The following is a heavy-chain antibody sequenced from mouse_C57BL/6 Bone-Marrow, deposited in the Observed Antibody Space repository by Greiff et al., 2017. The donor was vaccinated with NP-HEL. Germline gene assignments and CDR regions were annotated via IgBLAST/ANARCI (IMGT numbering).Heavy chain of an antibody. J-gene: IGHJ1*03. Sequence: VQLQQSGPGLVQPSHCLSITCTVSGFSLTSYGVHWVRQSPGKGLEWLGVIWSGGSTDYNAAFISRLSISKDNSKSQVFFKMNSLQADDTAIYYCARNGRFPWYFDVWGTGTTVTVSS. V-gene: IGHV2-2*01. CDR2: IWSGGST. CDR3: ARNGRFPWYFDV. D-gene: IGHD4-1*01. CDR1: GFSLTSYG.